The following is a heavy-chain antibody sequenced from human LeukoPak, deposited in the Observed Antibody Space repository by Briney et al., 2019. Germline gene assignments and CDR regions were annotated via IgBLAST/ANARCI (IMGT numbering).Heavy chain of an antibody. CDR2: IYYSGST. CDR1: GGSISSYY. CDR3: ARERSIYYYGSGRGAFDI. V-gene: IGHV4-59*01. J-gene: IGHJ3*02. D-gene: IGHD3-10*01. Sequence: TSETLSLTCTVSGGSISSYYWSWIRQPPGKGLEWIGYIYYSGSTNYNPSLKSRVTISVDTSKDQFSLKLSSVTAADTAVYYCARERSIYYYGSGRGAFDIWGQGTMVTVSS.